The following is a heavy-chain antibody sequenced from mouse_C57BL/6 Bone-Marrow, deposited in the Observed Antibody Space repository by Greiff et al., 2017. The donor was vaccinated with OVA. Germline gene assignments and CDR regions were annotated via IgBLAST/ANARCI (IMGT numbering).Heavy chain of an antibody. CDR3: TGGLGRKRGYFDY. V-gene: IGHV6-6*01. CDR1: GFTFSDAW. Sequence: EVQRVESGGGLVQPGGSMKLSCAASGFTFSDAWMDWVRQSPEKGLEWVAEIRNKANNHATYYAESVKGRFTISIDDSKSSVYLQMNSLRAEDTGIYYCTGGLGRKRGYFDYGGQGTTLTVSS. CDR2: IRNKANNHAT. J-gene: IGHJ2*01. D-gene: IGHD4-1*01.